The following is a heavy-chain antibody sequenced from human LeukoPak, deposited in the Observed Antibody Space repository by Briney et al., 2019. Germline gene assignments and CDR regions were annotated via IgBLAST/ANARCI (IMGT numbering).Heavy chain of an antibody. D-gene: IGHD3-9*01. CDR1: GGSFSGYY. J-gene: IGHJ4*02. Sequence: PSETLSLTCAVYGGSFSGYYWSWIRQPPPKGLEWIGEINHSGSTNYNPSLKSRVTISVDTSKNQFSLKLSSVTAADTAVYYCARGPGFADWGQGTLVTVSS. CDR3: ARGPGFAD. CDR2: INHSGST. V-gene: IGHV4-34*01.